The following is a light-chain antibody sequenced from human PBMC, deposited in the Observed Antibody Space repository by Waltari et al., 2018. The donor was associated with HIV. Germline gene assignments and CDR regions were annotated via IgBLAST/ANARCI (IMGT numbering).Light chain of an antibody. Sequence: DIVMTQSPDSLAVSLGERATIHCKSSQSLLYSSSNKNSLAWYQHKPGQHPELLIYWASTRDSGVPDRFSGSGSGTDFTLTISSLQAEDGAVYYCQQYYSTPYTFGLGTKLEIK. CDR1: QSLLYSSSNKNS. J-gene: IGKJ2*01. CDR2: WAS. CDR3: QQYYSTPYT. V-gene: IGKV4-1*01.